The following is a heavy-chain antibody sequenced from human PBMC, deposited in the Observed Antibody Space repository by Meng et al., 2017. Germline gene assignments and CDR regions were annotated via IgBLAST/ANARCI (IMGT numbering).Heavy chain of an antibody. J-gene: IGHJ4*02. V-gene: IGHV3-74*01. D-gene: IGHD1-1*01. CDR3: LDEAPRSDY. CDR2: ISGDGSIT. CDR1: GFTFNNYW. Sequence: VELVEAGGVLLQPGGSLSLSFAASGFTFNNYWMHWVRHVPGKGLVWVSRISGDGSITNYADSVKGRFTISRDNAKNTLYLQMNSLRPEDTAVYYCLDEAPRSDYWGQGSLVTVSS.